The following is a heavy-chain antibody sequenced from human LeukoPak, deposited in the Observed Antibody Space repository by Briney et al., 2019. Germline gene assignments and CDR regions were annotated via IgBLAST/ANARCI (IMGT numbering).Heavy chain of an antibody. D-gene: IGHD3-16*01. V-gene: IGHV3-23*01. CDR1: GFTFSSNA. CDR2: ISDSGGFT. CDR3: AKDWGPVSSPGWFDP. J-gene: IGHJ5*02. Sequence: PGGSLRLSCAGSGFTFSSNAMTWVRQAPGKGLEWVSSISDSGGFTYYADSVKGRFTISRDNSKNTLYLQMNSLRAEDTAVYYCAKDWGPVSSPGWFDPWGQGTLVTVSS.